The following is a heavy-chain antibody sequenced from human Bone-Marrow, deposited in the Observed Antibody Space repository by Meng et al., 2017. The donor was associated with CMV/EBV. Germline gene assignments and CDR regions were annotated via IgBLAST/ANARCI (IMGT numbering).Heavy chain of an antibody. CDR2: ISSSSTYI. V-gene: IGHV3-21*01. CDR1: GFTLSPYT. CDR3: AKDMNIVVVPAAYDY. Sequence: GESLKISCAVSGFTLSPYTMNWVRQAPGKGLEWVSSISSSSTYIYYADSVKGRFTISRDNAKNSLYLQMNSLRAEDTAVYYCAKDMNIVVVPAAYDYWGQGTLVTGSS. J-gene: IGHJ4*02. D-gene: IGHD2-2*01.